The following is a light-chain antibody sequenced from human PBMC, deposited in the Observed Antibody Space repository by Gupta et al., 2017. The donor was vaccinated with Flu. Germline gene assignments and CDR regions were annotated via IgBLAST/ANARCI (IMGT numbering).Light chain of an antibody. J-gene: IGLJ1*01. CDR3: SSYRSSTALWV. V-gene: IGLV2-14*04. CDR2: DVS. Sequence: QHPGKAPKLMIYDVSDRPSGVSNRFSGSKSGNTASLTISGLQAEDEADYFCSSYRSSTALWVFGTGTKVTVL.